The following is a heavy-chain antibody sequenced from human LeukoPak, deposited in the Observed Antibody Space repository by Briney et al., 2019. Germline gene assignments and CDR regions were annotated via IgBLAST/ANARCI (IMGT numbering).Heavy chain of an antibody. CDR2: IRYDGSNK. CDR3: ARDPNSSSPVWFDP. Sequence: GGSLRLSCAASGFTFSSYGMHWVRQAPGKGLEWVAFIRYDGSNKYYADSVKGRFTISRDNSKNTLYLQMNSLRAEDTAVYYCARDPNSSSPVWFDPWGQGTLVTVSS. D-gene: IGHD6-6*01. CDR1: GFTFSSYG. V-gene: IGHV3-30*02. J-gene: IGHJ5*02.